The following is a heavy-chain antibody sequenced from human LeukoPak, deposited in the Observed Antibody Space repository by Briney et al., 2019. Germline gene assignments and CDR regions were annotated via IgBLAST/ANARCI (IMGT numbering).Heavy chain of an antibody. V-gene: IGHV4-61*01. CDR3: GGIDDYNYYLF. J-gene: IGHJ4*02. CDR2: IYYSGST. CDR1: ADSVSCGKYI. Sequence: PSETLSLTWTVSADSVSCGKYIWRWIRQPPGKGLEWIGYIYYSGSTNYNPSLKSRVTISLDTSENQFSLRLSSVAASDTAEAYCGGIDDYNYYLFGGQGTLVTVSS. D-gene: IGHD5-24*01.